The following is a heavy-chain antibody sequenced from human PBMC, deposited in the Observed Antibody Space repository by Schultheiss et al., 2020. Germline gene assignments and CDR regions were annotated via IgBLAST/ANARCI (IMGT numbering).Heavy chain of an antibody. V-gene: IGHV4-31*03. CDR2: IYYSGST. Sequence: SETLSLTCTVSGGSISSGGYYWSWIRQHPGKGLEWIGYIYYSGSTYYNPSLKSRVTISVDTSKNQFSLKLSSVTAADTAVYYCARLRLYYGSGSLGATESDYWGQGTLVTVSS. J-gene: IGHJ4*02. CDR1: GGSISSGGYY. D-gene: IGHD3-10*01. CDR3: ARLRLYYGSGSLGATESDY.